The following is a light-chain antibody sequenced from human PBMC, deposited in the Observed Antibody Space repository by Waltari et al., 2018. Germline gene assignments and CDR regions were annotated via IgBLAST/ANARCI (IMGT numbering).Light chain of an antibody. CDR2: TNN. V-gene: IGLV1-47*01. Sequence: QSVLTQPPSASEPPGHRLTISCSRTTPNPGSNYRYWYQQLPGTAPKLLIYTNNQRPSGVPDRFSASKSGTSASLAIDGLRSEDEAVYYCASWDDSHYVFGPGTQVTVL. J-gene: IGLJ1*01. CDR3: ASWDDSHYV. CDR1: TPNPGSNY.